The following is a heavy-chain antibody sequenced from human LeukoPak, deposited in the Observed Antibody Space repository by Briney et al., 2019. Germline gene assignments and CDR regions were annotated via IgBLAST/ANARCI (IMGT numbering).Heavy chain of an antibody. CDR2: MWSDGTKK. J-gene: IGHJ4*02. V-gene: IGHV3-33*01. D-gene: IGHD5-12*01. CDR3: ARVSGYGEIDS. Sequence: GRSLRLSCAASGFTFSHYGMHWVRQAPGKGLEWVAVMWSDGTKKYYADSVKGRLTVSRDTSKHTLYLQMTSLRTEDTAVYYCARVSGYGEIDSWGQGTLVTVSS. CDR1: GFTFSHYG.